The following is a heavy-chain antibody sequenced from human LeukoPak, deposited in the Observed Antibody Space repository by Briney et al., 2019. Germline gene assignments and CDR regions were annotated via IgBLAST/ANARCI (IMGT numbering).Heavy chain of an antibody. Sequence: SETLSLTCAVYGGSFSGYYWSWIRQPPGKGLEWIGNINHSGGTNYNPSLKSRVTISIDMSRNQFSLKLNSLTAADTAVYYCASRPYTYGYFDNWGPGTLVTVSS. D-gene: IGHD2-2*02. CDR1: GGSFSGYY. J-gene: IGHJ4*02. V-gene: IGHV4-34*01. CDR3: ASRPYTYGYFDN. CDR2: INHSGGT.